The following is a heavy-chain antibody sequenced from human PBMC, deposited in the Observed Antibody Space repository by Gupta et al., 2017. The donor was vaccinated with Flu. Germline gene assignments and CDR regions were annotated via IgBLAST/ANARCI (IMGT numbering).Heavy chain of an antibody. V-gene: IGHV4-4*07. Sequence: QVQLQESGPGLVKPSETMSLICTVSGGSIISYYWSWIRQPAGKGLEWIGLIYSTGSADYNPSLKSRVSMSVDTSKNQFSLKLSSVTAADTAVYYCARDPHYGSGTDGLDVWGQGTTVIVSS. D-gene: IGHD3-10*01. CDR3: ARDPHYGSGTDGLDV. J-gene: IGHJ6*02. CDR2: IYSTGSA. CDR1: GGSIISYY.